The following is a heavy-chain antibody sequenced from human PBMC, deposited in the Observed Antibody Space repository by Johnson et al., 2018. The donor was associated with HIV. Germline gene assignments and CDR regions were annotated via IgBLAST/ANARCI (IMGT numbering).Heavy chain of an antibody. V-gene: IGHV3-30*04. CDR1: GFTFSNYA. J-gene: IGHJ3*02. CDR3: ARDPDLDAFDM. CDR2: ISYDGSNK. D-gene: IGHD1-14*01. Sequence: VQLVESGGGVVQPGRSLRVSCAVSGFTFSNYAMYWVRQVPGKGLEWVAVISYDGSNKYYADSVEGRFPISRDNSKNTLYLQMNSLRAEDTAVYYCARDPDLDAFDMWGQGTLVTVSS.